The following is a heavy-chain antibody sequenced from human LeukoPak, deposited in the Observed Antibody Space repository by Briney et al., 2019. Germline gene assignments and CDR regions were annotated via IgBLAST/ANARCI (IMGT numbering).Heavy chain of an antibody. V-gene: IGHV4-34*01. J-gene: IGHJ5*02. CDR3: ARGRSRVPAAS. D-gene: IGHD2-2*01. CDR2: INHSGST. CDR1: GESFSGYY. Sequence: SETLSLTCAVSGESFSGYYCNWFRQPPGKGLEWIGEINHSGSTDYNPSLKSRVTISLDTSKKYFSLHLTSVTAADTAVYYCARGRSRVPAASWGQGTLVTVSS.